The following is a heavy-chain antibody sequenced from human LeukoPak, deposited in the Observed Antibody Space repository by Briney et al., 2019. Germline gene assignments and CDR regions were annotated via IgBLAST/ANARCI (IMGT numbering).Heavy chain of an antibody. CDR1: GFTFGDYA. J-gene: IGHJ4*02. D-gene: IGHD1-7*01. V-gene: IGHV3-21*01. Sequence: GRSLRLSCTASGFTFGDYAMSWVRQAPGKGLEWVSSISSSSSYIYYADSVKGRFTISRDNAKNSLYLQMNSLRAEDTAVYYCARDLPQTGITGTTSGYWGQGTLVTVSS. CDR3: ARDLPQTGITGTTSGY. CDR2: ISSSSSYI.